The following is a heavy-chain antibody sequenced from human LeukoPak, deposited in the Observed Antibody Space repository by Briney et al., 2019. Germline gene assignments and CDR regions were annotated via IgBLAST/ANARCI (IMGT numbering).Heavy chain of an antibody. Sequence: PGGSLRLSCAASGFTFSSYAMSWVRQAPGKGLEGVAAISGSGGSTYYADSVKGRFTISRDNSKNTLYLQMNSLRAEDTAVYYCAKLPNYNYYGMDVWGQGTTVTVSS. V-gene: IGHV3-23*01. CDR3: AKLPNYNYYGMDV. J-gene: IGHJ6*02. CDR1: GFTFSSYA. CDR2: ISGSGGST.